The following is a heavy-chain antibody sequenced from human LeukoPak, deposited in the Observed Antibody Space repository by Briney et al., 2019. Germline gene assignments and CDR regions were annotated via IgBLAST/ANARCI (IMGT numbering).Heavy chain of an antibody. CDR3: ARGRIQLWLNNKFDY. Sequence: PSETLSLTCTVSGGSIRSSGSYWGWIRQPPGKGLEWIGGIYYSGTTYYNPSLKSRVTISVDTSKRQLSLKMTSVTAADTAVYYCARGRIQLWLNNKFDYWGQGTLVIVSS. CDR1: GGSIRSSGSY. J-gene: IGHJ4*02. V-gene: IGHV4-39*07. CDR2: IYYSGTT. D-gene: IGHD5-18*01.